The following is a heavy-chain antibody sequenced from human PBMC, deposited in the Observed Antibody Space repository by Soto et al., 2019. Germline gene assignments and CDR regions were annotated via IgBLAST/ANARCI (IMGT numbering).Heavy chain of an antibody. Sequence: PGGSLRLSCAASGFTFSGSAMHWVRQASGKGLEWVGRIRSKANSYATAYAASVKGRFTISRDDSKNTAYLQMNSLKTEDTAVYYCTRHERWPQNRGLYDIWGQGTMVTVSS. D-gene: IGHD7-27*01. V-gene: IGHV3-73*01. CDR2: IRSKANSYAT. CDR1: GFTFSGSA. J-gene: IGHJ3*02. CDR3: TRHERWPQNRGLYDI.